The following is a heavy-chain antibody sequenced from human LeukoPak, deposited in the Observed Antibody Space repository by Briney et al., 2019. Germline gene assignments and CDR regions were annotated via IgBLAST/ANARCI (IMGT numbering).Heavy chain of an antibody. CDR2: ISSSSSYI. CDR1: GFTFSSFE. Sequence: GGSLRLSCAASGFTFSSFEMNWVRQAPGKGLEWVSSISSSSSYIYYADSVKGRFTISRDNAKNSLYLQMNSLRAEDTAVYYCARDGFATAHPYWGQGTLVTVSS. V-gene: IGHV3-21*01. CDR3: ARDGFATAHPY. D-gene: IGHD2-15*01. J-gene: IGHJ4*02.